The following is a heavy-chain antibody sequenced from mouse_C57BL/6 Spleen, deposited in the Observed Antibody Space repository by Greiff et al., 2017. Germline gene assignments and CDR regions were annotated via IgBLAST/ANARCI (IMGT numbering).Heavy chain of an antibody. J-gene: IGHJ2*01. CDR3: ARGLRLQDYFGY. CDR2: IHPNSGST. Sequence: QVQLQQPGAELVKPGASVKLSCKASGYTFTSYWMHWVKQRPGQGLEWIGMIHPNSGSTNYNEKFKSKATLTVDKSSSTAYMQLSSLTSEDSAVYYCARGLRLQDYFGYWGQGTTLTVSS. D-gene: IGHD3-2*02. V-gene: IGHV1-64*01. CDR1: GYTFTSYW.